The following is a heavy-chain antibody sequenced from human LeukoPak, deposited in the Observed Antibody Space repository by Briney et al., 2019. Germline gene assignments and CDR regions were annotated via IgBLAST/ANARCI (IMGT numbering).Heavy chain of an antibody. Sequence: ASVKVSCKVSGYTLTELSMHWVRQAPGKGLEWMGGFDPEDGETIYAQKFQGRVTMTEDTSTDTAYMELSSLRSEDTAVYYCARGTPYSGSYWELRPYYFDYWGQGTLVTVSS. CDR1: GYTLTELS. D-gene: IGHD1-26*01. J-gene: IGHJ4*02. CDR3: ARGTPYSGSYWELRPYYFDY. V-gene: IGHV1-24*01. CDR2: FDPEDGET.